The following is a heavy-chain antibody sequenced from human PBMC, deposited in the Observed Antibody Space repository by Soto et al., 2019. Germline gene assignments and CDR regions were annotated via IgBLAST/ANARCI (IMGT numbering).Heavy chain of an antibody. CDR1: GFTFSSYA. Sequence: GGSLRLSCAASGFTFSSYAMSWVRQAPGKGLEWVSAISGSGGSTYYADSVKGRFTISRDNSKNTLYLQMNSLRAEDTAVYYCAKDALPLRSYYGSGSDYSLRYYYYYMDVWGKGTTVTVSS. CDR3: AKDALPLRSYYGSGSDYSLRYYYYYMDV. CDR2: ISGSGGST. V-gene: IGHV3-23*01. D-gene: IGHD3-10*01. J-gene: IGHJ6*03.